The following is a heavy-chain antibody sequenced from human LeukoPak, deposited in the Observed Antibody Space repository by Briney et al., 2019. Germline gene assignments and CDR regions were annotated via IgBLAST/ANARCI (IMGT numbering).Heavy chain of an antibody. V-gene: IGHV4-59*08. J-gene: IGHJ6*03. D-gene: IGHD2/OR15-2a*01. CDR3: ARRIFSALFRPLLYSYMDG. Sequence: PSETLSLTSSVSGDSIISSSWTWFRQSPGKGLESLGYIANNGNAKYKSSFEGRVTMSVDTSKSQFSLTFSSLTAADTAVYYCARRIFSALFRPLLYSYMDGWGKGTAVIVSS. CDR1: GDSIISSS. CDR2: IANNGNA.